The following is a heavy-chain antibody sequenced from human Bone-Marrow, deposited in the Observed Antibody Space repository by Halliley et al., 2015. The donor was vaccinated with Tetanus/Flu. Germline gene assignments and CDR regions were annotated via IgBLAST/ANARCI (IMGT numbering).Heavy chain of an antibody. CDR1: GYRFSNYW. Sequence: QLVQSGAEVKKPGESVKISCQATGYRFSNYWIAWVRQMPGKGLEWMGIIYPGDSDTTYSPSFRGQFSISADMSITTAYLQLNSREAWDTAIYYCARTTGGNSGGYVYWGQGTLVTVSS. CDR3: ARTTGGNSGGYVY. CDR2: IYPGDSDT. V-gene: IGHV5-51*01. D-gene: IGHD1-26*01. J-gene: IGHJ4*02.